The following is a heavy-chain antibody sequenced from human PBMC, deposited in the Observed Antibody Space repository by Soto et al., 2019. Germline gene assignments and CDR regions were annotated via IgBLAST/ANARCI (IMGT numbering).Heavy chain of an antibody. D-gene: IGHD2-15*01. Sequence: VQLVESGGGLVKPGGSLRLSCAASGFTFSNAWMSWVRQAPGKGLEWVGRIKSKTDGGTTDYAAPVKGRFTISRDDSKNTLYLQMNSLKTEDTAVYYCTTVKGYCSGGSCTDYWGQGTLVTVSS. V-gene: IGHV3-15*01. CDR1: GFTFSNAW. CDR2: IKSKTDGGTT. J-gene: IGHJ4*02. CDR3: TTVKGYCSGGSCTDY.